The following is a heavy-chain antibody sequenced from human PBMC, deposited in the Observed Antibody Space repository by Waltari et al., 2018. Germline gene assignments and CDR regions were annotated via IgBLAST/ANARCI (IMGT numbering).Heavy chain of an antibody. V-gene: IGHV4-39*07. J-gene: IGHJ3*02. CDR2: LYYSGST. CDR3: ASSYDFWSGYSRGYAFDI. CDR1: GGSISSSSYY. D-gene: IGHD3-3*01. Sequence: QLQLQESGPGLVKPSETLSLTCTVSGGSISSSSYYWGWIRQTPGKGLVGIGSLYYSGSTYYNPSLKSRVTISVDTSKNQFSLKLSSVTAADTAVYYCASSYDFWSGYSRGYAFDIWGQGTMVTVSS.